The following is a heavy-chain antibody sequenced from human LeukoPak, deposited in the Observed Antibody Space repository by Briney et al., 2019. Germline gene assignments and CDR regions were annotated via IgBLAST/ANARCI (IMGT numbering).Heavy chain of an antibody. CDR1: GFSFSTYS. J-gene: IGHJ5*02. CDR2: ISGSGGSI. Sequence: GGSLRLSCAASGFSFSTYSMNWIRQAPGKALEWISYISGSGGSIFTADSVRGRFTISRDNGNNSLFLQMNTLRAEDTAVYYCARGRYYDTSAYNYFDPWGQGTLVTVSS. CDR3: ARGRYYDTSAYNYFDP. D-gene: IGHD3-22*01. V-gene: IGHV3-48*01.